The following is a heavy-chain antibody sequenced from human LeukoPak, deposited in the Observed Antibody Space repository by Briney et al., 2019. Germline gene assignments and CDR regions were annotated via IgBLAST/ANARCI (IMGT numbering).Heavy chain of an antibody. J-gene: IGHJ5*02. Sequence: PSQTLSLTCTVSRGSISSGSSYWSWIRQPAGKGLEWIGRIYTRGSTTYNPSLKSRSPISVDTSKNQFTLKLTSLTPTHPTVNNRARGPHSSSLRNWFDPWGQGTMVTVSS. CDR1: RGSISSGSSY. CDR3: ARGPHSSSLRNWFDP. V-gene: IGHV4-61*02. CDR2: IYTRGST. D-gene: IGHD6-6*01.